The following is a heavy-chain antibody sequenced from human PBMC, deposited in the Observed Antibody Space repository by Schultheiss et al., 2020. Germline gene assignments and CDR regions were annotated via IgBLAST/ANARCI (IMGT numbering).Heavy chain of an antibody. CDR1: GGTFTSSA. J-gene: IGHJ6*03. V-gene: IGHV1-58*01. D-gene: IGHD6-13*01. CDR2: IVVGSGNT. CDR3: AAVGRQQLESYYYYYMDV. Sequence: SVKVSCKASGGTFTSSAVQWVRQARGQRLEWIGWIVVGSGNTNYAQKFQERVTITRDMSTSTAYMELSSLRSEDTAVYYCAAVGRQQLESYYYYYMDVWGKGTTVTVSS.